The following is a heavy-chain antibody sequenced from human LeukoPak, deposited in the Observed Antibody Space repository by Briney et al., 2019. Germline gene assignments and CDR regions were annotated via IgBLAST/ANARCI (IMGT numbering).Heavy chain of an antibody. D-gene: IGHD3-9*01. J-gene: IGHJ6*02. CDR2: IYYSGST. Sequence: PSETLSLTCTVSGGSISSYYWTWIRQPPEKGLEYVGYIYYSGSTNYNPSLKSRVTISVDTSKNQFSLKLSSVTAADTAVYYCARGSGTIFWYYGMDVWGQGTTVTVSS. CDR1: GGSISSYY. CDR3: ARGSGTIFWYYGMDV. V-gene: IGHV4-59*12.